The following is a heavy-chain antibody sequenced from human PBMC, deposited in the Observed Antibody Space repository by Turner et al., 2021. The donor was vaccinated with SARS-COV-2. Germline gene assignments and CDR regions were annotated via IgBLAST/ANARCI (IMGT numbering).Heavy chain of an antibody. V-gene: IGHV4-4*07. Sequence: QVVLQESGPGLVEPSETLSLTCTVSGGYIRGYYWSWLRQLAGKELQWIGHVYSSGSTTDNPSLQTRLSMSVDTSRNEVSLRLTSVTAADTAVYYCAREQYCAGNCYPHFDSWGQGTRVIVSS. D-gene: IGHD2-21*02. CDR3: AREQYCAGNCYPHFDS. CDR2: VYSSGST. J-gene: IGHJ4*02. CDR1: GGYIRGYY.